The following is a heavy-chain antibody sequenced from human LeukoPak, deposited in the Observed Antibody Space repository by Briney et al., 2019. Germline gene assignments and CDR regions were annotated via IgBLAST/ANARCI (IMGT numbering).Heavy chain of an antibody. D-gene: IGHD6-19*01. CDR1: GFTFSDYY. V-gene: IGHV3-11*01. Sequence: PGGSLRLSCAASGFTFSDYYMSRIRQAPGKGLEWVSYISSSGSTIYYADSVKGRFTISRDNAKNSLYLQMNSLRAEDTAVYYCARVWERSSSAWPFDYWGQGTLVTVSS. CDR3: ARVWERSSSAWPFDY. J-gene: IGHJ4*02. CDR2: ISSSGSTI.